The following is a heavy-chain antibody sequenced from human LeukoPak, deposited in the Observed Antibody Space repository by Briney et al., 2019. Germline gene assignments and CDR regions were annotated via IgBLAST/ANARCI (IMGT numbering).Heavy chain of an antibody. Sequence: PGGSLRLSCAASGFTFSSYAMSWVRQAPGKGLEYVSGISGSGIRTYYADSVKGRFTISRDNSKNTLYLQMNSLRAEDTAVYFCARGGVDYYGSGTYYLMYYFDYWGQGALVTVSS. CDR2: ISGSGIRT. D-gene: IGHD3-10*01. CDR1: GFTFSSYA. J-gene: IGHJ4*02. CDR3: ARGGVDYYGSGTYYLMYYFDY. V-gene: IGHV3-23*01.